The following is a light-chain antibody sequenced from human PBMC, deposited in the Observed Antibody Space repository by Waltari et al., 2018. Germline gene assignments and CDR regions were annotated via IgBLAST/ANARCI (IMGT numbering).Light chain of an antibody. V-gene: IGLV2-14*03. CDR1: SSYVGLYNS. CDR2: DVS. Sequence: QSALTQPASVSGSPGQSITLSCTGTSSYVGLYNSVSWYQQRPGKAPKLMIYDVSYRPSGISSRFSGSKSGSTASLTIYGLQAEDEADYYCSSFTSASTVGVIFGGGTKLTVL. J-gene: IGLJ2*01. CDR3: SSFTSASTVGVI.